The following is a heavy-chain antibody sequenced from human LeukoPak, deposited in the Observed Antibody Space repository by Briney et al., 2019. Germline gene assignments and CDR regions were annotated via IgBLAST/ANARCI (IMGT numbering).Heavy chain of an antibody. CDR3: ARDDPGIYYYYYYGMDV. V-gene: IGHV4-39*02. CDR2: IYYSGST. J-gene: IGHJ6*02. Sequence: SETPSLTCTVSGGSISSSSYYWGWIRQPPGKGLEWIGSIYYSGSTYYNPSLKSRVTISVDTSKNQFSLKLSSVTAADTAVYYCARDDPGIYYYYYYGMDVWGQGTTVTVSS. CDR1: GGSISSSSYY.